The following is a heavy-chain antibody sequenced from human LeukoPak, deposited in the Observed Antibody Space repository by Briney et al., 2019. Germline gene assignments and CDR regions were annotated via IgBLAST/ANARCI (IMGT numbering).Heavy chain of an antibody. CDR3: ARARLYCSSTSCYPGGNWFDP. D-gene: IGHD2-2*01. Sequence: GASVKVSCKASGYTFTGYYMHWVRRAPGQGLEWMGRINPNSGGTNYAQKFQGRVTMTRDTSISTAYMELSRLRSDDTAVYYCARARLYCSSTSCYPGGNWFDPWGQGTLVTVSS. CDR1: GYTFTGYY. J-gene: IGHJ5*02. V-gene: IGHV1-2*06. CDR2: INPNSGGT.